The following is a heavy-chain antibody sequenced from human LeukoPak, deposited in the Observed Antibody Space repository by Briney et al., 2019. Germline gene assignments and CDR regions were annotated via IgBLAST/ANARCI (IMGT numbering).Heavy chain of an antibody. CDR3: APRRVAADKGFDY. V-gene: IGHV1-2*02. Sequence: ASVKVSCKASGYTFTDYYMHWMRQAPGQGPEWMGWMNPNSGGTNYAQKFQGRVTMTRDTSITTAYMELSSLRSDDTAVYYCAPRRVAADKGFDYWGQGTLDTVSS. CDR1: GYTFTDYY. J-gene: IGHJ4*02. D-gene: IGHD6-19*01. CDR2: MNPNSGGT.